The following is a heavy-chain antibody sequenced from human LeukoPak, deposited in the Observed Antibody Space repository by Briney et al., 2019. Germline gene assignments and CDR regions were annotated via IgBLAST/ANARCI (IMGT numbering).Heavy chain of an antibody. CDR3: AREQSGDGWSGFDY. D-gene: IGHD6-19*01. CDR1: GFTFRSYA. Sequence: GGSLRLSCAASGFTFRSYAMHWARQAPGKGLEWVAVISDDGSRQHYADFLEGRITISRDNSKNTVSLQMSSLRTEDTAVYFCAREQSGDGWSGFDYWGQGTLVTVSS. CDR2: ISDDGSRQ. J-gene: IGHJ4*02. V-gene: IGHV3-30*15.